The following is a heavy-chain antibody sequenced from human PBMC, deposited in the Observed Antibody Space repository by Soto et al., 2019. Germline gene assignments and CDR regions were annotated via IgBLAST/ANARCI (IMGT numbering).Heavy chain of an antibody. J-gene: IGHJ4*02. Sequence: GGSLRLSCAASGFTFSSYVMNWARQAPGKGLEWVSSISSSSSYIYYADSVKGRFTISRDNAKNSLYLQMNSLRAEDTAVYYCARAAYYDFWSGSLRLGYFDYWGQGTLVTVSS. CDR3: ARAAYYDFWSGSLRLGYFDY. V-gene: IGHV3-21*01. D-gene: IGHD3-3*01. CDR2: ISSSSSYI. CDR1: GFTFSSYV.